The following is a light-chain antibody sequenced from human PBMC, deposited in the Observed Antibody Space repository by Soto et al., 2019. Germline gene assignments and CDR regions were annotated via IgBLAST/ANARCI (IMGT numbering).Light chain of an antibody. J-gene: IGKJ4*01. CDR2: LGS. CDR1: QSLLYDNGYIY. CDR3: MQTLQTPRT. Sequence: DLVMTQSPLSLPVTPGEPSSISCRSSQSLLYDNGYIYLDWYLQKPGRSPQLLIYLGSNRASGVPDRFSGSVSGTDFTLEISRVEAEDVGLYYCMQTLQTPRTFGGGTKVEIK. V-gene: IGKV2-28*01.